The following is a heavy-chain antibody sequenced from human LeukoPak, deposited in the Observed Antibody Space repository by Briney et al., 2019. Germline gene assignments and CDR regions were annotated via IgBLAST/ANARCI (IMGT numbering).Heavy chain of an antibody. CDR1: GYKFTDDY. J-gene: IGHJ4*02. CDR2: INPDSGFT. D-gene: IGHD3-16*01. CDR3: APTAEAYTSWWKV. Sequence: ASVKVSCKASGYKFTDDYMHWVRQAPGQGLEFMGWINPDSGFTNYAQKFKGRLTMTRDTSISTAYLEVRSLTSDDTAVYYCAPTAEAYTSWWKVWGQGTLVTVSS. V-gene: IGHV1-2*02.